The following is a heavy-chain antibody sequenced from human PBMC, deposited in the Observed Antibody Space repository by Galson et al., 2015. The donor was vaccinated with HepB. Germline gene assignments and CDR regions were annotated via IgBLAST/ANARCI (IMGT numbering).Heavy chain of an antibody. J-gene: IGHJ4*02. CDR2: IKSKTDGGTT. CDR1: GFTFSNAW. Sequence: SLRLSCAASGFTFSNAWMSWVRQAPGKGLEWVGRIKSKTDGGTTDYAAPVKGRFTISRDDSKNTLYLQMNSLKTEDTAVYYCTTDWSGVGATELDYWGQGTLVTVSS. V-gene: IGHV3-15*01. D-gene: IGHD1-26*01. CDR3: TTDWSGVGATELDY.